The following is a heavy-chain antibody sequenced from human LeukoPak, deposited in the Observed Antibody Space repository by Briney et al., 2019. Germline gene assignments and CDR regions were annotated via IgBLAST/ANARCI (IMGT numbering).Heavy chain of an antibody. J-gene: IGHJ4*01. CDR2: IYYSGST. CDR1: GGSISSSSYY. Sequence: PSETLSLTCTVSGGSISSSSYYWGWIRQPPGKGLEWIGSIYYSGSTYYSPSLKSRVTISVDTSKNQFSLKLSSVTAADTAVYYCARRFKGIAAAGIKGETRSRFDYWGQGTLVTVSS. CDR3: ARRFKGIAAAGIKGETRSRFDY. D-gene: IGHD6-13*01. V-gene: IGHV4-39*07.